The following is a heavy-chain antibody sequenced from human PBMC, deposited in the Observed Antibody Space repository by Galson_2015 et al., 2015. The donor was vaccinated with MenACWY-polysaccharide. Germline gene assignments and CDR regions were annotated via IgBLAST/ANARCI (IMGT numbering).Heavy chain of an antibody. V-gene: IGHV3-23*01. J-gene: IGHJ5*02. CDR1: GFTFTSYA. CDR2: IRSSGTNT. CDR3: AKDSTDLWSVAGRFDH. D-gene: IGHD3-3*01. Sequence: SLRLSCAASGFTFTSYAMSWVRQAPGKGPEWVSAIRSSGTNTYYADSVKGRFTISRDNSKNTLYLQMNSLRAEDTAVYYCAKDSTDLWSVAGRFDHWGQGTLVTVSS.